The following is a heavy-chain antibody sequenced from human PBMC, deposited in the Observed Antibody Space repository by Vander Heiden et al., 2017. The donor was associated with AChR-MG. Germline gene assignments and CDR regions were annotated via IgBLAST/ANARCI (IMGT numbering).Heavy chain of an antibody. CDR2: YVPIFGTA. V-gene: IGHV1-69*06. D-gene: IGHD5-12*01. Sequence: GQSGAEVKTPGSSVQVSSQAPGGTCRRHPISTVRQAPGQGTEWMGGYVPIFGTANYAQKFKGRSTITADKATGTAYMELRSLRSEDTGMYDWARDPGGEYQLPTSGDIVATIPPARFDYWGQGTLVTVSS. CDR1: GGTCRRHP. J-gene: IGHJ4*02. CDR3: ARDPGGEYQLPTSGDIVATIPPARFDY.